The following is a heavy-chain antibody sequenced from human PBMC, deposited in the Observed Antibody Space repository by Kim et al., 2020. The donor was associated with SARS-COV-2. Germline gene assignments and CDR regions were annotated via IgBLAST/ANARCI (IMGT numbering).Heavy chain of an antibody. CDR1: GYTLTELS. Sequence: ASVKVSCKVSGYTLTELSMHWVRQAPGKGLEWMGGFDPEDGETIYAQKFQGRVTMTEDTSTDTAYMELSSLRSEDTAVYYCATDQPGIAVAGSYYYYGMDVWGQGTTVTVSS. CDR2: FDPEDGET. J-gene: IGHJ6*02. D-gene: IGHD6-19*01. V-gene: IGHV1-24*01. CDR3: ATDQPGIAVAGSYYYYGMDV.